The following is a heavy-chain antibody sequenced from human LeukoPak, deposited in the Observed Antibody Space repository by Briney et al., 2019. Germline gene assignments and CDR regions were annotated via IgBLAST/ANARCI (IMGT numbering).Heavy chain of an antibody. CDR1: GFTFGSYA. CDR3: YGMDV. Sequence: GGSLRLSCEASGFTFGSYAMYWVRQAPGKGLEWVSSISSSSSYIYYADSVKGRFTISRDNAKNSLYLQMNSLRAEDTAVYWYYGMDVWGQGTTVTVSS. V-gene: IGHV3-21*01. CDR2: ISSSSSYI. J-gene: IGHJ6*02.